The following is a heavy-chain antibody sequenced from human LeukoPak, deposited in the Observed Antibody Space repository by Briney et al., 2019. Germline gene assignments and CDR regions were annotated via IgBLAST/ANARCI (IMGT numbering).Heavy chain of an antibody. J-gene: IGHJ4*02. CDR1: GFTFSSYA. CDR2: ISGSGGST. CDR3: AKRAVIYSGYDLGDFDY. D-gene: IGHD5-12*01. V-gene: IGHV3-23*01. Sequence: RGSLRLSCAASGFTFSSYAMSWVRQAPGKGLEWVSAISGSGGSTYYADSVKGRFTISRDNSKNTLYLQMNSLRAEDTAVYYCAKRAVIYSGYDLGDFDYWGQGTLVTVSS.